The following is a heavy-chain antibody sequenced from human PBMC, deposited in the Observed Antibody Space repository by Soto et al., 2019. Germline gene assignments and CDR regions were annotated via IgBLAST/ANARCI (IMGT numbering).Heavy chain of an antibody. CDR2: ISDSGVT. Sequence: PSETLSLTCSVSGDSIIRSFWGWIRQSPGKGLQYIGYISDSGVTDYDPSLKSRVTISVDTSKNQFSLKLTSVTAADTAVYYCARGAGDFSGPGSFDIWGQGTMVTV. J-gene: IGHJ3*02. D-gene: IGHD3-10*01. CDR3: ARGAGDFSGPGSFDI. V-gene: IGHV4-59*01. CDR1: GDSIIRSF.